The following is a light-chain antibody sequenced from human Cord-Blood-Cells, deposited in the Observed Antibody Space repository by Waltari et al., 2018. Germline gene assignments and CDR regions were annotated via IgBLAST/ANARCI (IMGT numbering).Light chain of an antibody. J-gene: IGLJ3*02. CDR2: EVS. CDR3: SSYAGSNTWV. V-gene: IGLV2-8*01. CDR1: SSDVGGSNY. Sequence: QSALTQPPSASGSPGQSVTISCTGTSSDVGGSNYVSWYQQHPGKAPKLMIYEVSKMPSGVPDRFSVSKSGNPASLTVSGLQAEDEADYYCSSYAGSNTWVFGGGTKLTVL.